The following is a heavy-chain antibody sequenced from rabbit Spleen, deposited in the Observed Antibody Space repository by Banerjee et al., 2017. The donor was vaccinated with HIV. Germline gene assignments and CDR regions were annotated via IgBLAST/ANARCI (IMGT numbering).Heavy chain of an antibody. CDR2: IYVGDGST. Sequence: QEQLVESGGGLVQPEGSLTLTCKAAGFDFSSSYYMCWVRQAPGKGPEWIACIYVGDGSTYYASWVNGRFTISRSTSLNTVTLQMTSLTAADTATYFCARDAGSYDYIDVYFNLWGPGTLVTVS. J-gene: IGHJ4*01. CDR1: GFDFSSSYY. CDR3: ARDAGSYDYIDVYFNL. D-gene: IGHD8-1*01. V-gene: IGHV1S47*01.